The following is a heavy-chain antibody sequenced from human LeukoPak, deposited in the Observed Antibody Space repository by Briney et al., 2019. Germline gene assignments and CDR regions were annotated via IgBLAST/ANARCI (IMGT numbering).Heavy chain of an antibody. J-gene: IGHJ5*02. V-gene: IGHV5-51*01. Sequence: GESLKISCKGSGYSFISYWIGWVRQMPGKGLEWMGIIYPGDSDTRYSPSFQGQVTISADKSISTAYLQWSSLKASDTAMYYCARVECGDSLWDWFDPWGQGTLVTVSS. CDR3: ARVECGDSLWDWFDP. CDR1: GYSFISYW. CDR2: IYPGDSDT. D-gene: IGHD4-17*01.